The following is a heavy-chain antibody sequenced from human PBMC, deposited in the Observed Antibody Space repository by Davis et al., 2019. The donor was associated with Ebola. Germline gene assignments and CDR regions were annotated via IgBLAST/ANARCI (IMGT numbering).Heavy chain of an antibody. CDR3: ARSPQVLRFLEWLFDY. CDR1: GGSISSGDYY. CDR2: IYYSGST. V-gene: IGHV4-30-4*01. Sequence: MPSETLSLTCTVSGGSISSGDYYWSWNRQPPGKGLEWIGYIYYSGSTYYNPSLKSRVTISVDTSKNQFSLKLSSVTAADTAVYYCARSPQVLRFLEWLFDYWGQGTLVTVSS. D-gene: IGHD3-3*01. J-gene: IGHJ4*02.